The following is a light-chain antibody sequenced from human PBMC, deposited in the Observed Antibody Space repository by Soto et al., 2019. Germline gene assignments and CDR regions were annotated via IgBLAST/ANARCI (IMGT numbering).Light chain of an antibody. J-gene: IGLJ2*01. Sequence: QPVLTQPPSASGTPGQRVTISCSGGSTNIGNNLVYWYQQLPGTAPKLLIYRTDRRPSGVPERISGSESGSSASLAISGLRSEDEADYYCAAWGDSLSAVLFGGGTKLTVL. CDR1: STNIGNNL. CDR2: RTD. V-gene: IGLV1-47*01. CDR3: AAWGDSLSAVL.